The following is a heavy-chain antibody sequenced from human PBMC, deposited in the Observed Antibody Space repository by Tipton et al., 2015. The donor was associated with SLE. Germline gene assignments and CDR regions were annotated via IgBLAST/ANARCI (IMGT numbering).Heavy chain of an antibody. CDR3: ARDRYCGGGSCFDWFFDL. J-gene: IGHJ2*01. D-gene: IGHD2-15*01. CDR2: IYHSGST. CDR1: GGPISGYS. V-gene: IGHV4-59*01. Sequence: GLVKPSETLSLTCTVSGGPISGYSWSWVRQPPGKGLEWIGYIYHSGSTNYNPSLKSRVTMSVDTSENQFSLKLTSVTAADTAVYYCARDRYCGGGSCFDWFFDLWGRGTLVTVSS.